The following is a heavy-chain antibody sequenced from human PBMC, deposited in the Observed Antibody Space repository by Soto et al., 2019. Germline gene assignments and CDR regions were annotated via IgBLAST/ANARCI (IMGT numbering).Heavy chain of an antibody. D-gene: IGHD3-3*01. J-gene: IGHJ3*01. CDR3: ARDRPSQTISDYAFGV. CDR1: GGTFSSYT. Sequence: ASVKVSSKAAGGTFSSYTISWVRQAPGQGLEWMGRIIPILGIANYAQKVQRRVTITADKSTSTAYMELSSLRPEDTAVYYCARDRPSQTISDYAFGVWGEGTRGT. V-gene: IGHV1-69*04. CDR2: IIPILGIA.